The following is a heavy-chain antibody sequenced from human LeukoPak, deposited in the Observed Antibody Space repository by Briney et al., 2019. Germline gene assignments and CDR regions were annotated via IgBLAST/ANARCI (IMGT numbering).Heavy chain of an antibody. Sequence: PGRSLRLSCAASGFTFSSYVMHWVRQAPGKGLEWVAVIWYDGSNKYYEDSVKGRFTISRDNSKNTLYLQMNSLRAEDTAVYYCARAVLSSSRTSSDYWGQGTTVTVSS. V-gene: IGHV3-33*01. CDR3: ARAVLSSSRTSSDY. CDR2: IWYDGSNK. D-gene: IGHD6-13*01. CDR1: GFTFSSYV. J-gene: IGHJ4*02.